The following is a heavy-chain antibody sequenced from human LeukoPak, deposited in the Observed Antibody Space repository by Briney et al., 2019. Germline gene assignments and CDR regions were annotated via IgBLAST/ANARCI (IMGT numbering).Heavy chain of an antibody. CDR1: GGSFSGYY. CDR2: INHSGST. CDR3: ARGRKMVPPHAFDI. Sequence: SETLSLTCAVYGGSFSGYYWSWIRQPPGKGLEWIGEINHSGSTNYNPSLKSRVTISVDTSKNQSSLKLSSVTAADTAVYYCARGRKMVPPHAFDIWGQGTMVTVSS. V-gene: IGHV4-34*01. D-gene: IGHD5-24*01. J-gene: IGHJ3*02.